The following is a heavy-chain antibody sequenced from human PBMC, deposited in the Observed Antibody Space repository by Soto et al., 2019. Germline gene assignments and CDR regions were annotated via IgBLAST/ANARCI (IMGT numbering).Heavy chain of an antibody. V-gene: IGHV4-30-4*01. CDR2: IYYSGST. Sequence: SETLSLTCTVSGGSISSGDYYWSWIRQPPGKGLEWIGYIYYSGSTYYNPSLKSRVTISVDTSKNQFSLKLSSVTAADTAVYYCARGAAEYDYFDYWGQGTLVTVPQ. CDR1: GGSISSGDYY. J-gene: IGHJ4*02. CDR3: ARGAAEYDYFDY. D-gene: IGHD6-25*01.